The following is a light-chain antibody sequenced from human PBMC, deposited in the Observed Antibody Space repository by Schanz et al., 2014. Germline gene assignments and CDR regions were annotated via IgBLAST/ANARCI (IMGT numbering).Light chain of an antibody. V-gene: IGLV1-40*01. CDR2: GNN. CDR3: QCYDTKMTEV. J-gene: IGLJ2*01. CDR1: TSNIGSRYD. Sequence: QSVLTQPPSVSGAPGQRVTISCTGSTSNIGSRYDVHWYQQLPGTAPKLLIYGNNNRPSGVPDRFSGSKSGTSASLAISGLQSEDEADYYCQCYDTKMTEVFGGGTKLTVL.